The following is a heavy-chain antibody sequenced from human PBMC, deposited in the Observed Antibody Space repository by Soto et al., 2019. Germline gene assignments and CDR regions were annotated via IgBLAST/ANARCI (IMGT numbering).Heavy chain of an antibody. Sequence: TSETLSLTCPVSGDSISSGDHYWSCLRHSPEKGLEWLGSLSKSGSTFFNPSLKSRVITSLDTSKNQFSLQLSSVTDADPAVYLGARGRYFDMAVAWYLDLWGRGTLVTVSS. D-gene: IGHD3-9*01. V-gene: IGHV4-30-4*01. CDR3: ARGRYFDMAVAWYLDL. J-gene: IGHJ2*01. CDR2: LSKSGST. CDR1: GDSISSGDHY.